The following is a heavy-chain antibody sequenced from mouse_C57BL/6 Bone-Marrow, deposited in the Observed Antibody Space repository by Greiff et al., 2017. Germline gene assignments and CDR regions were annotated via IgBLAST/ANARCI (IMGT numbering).Heavy chain of an antibody. CDR1: GYSITSGYY. Sequence: EVKLMESGPGLVKPSQSLSLTCSVTGYSITSGYYWNWIRQFPGNKLEWMGYISYDGSNNYNPSLKNRISITRDTSKNQFFLKLNSVTTEDTATYYCARERRHYYGYFDYWGQGTTLTVSS. CDR3: ARERRHYYGYFDY. CDR2: ISYDGSN. J-gene: IGHJ2*01. D-gene: IGHD1-1*01. V-gene: IGHV3-6*01.